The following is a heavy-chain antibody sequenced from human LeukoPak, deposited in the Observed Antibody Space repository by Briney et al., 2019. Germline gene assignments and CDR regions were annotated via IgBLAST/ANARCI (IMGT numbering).Heavy chain of an antibody. Sequence: GASLTLSCAASGSSFRSYNMNWVRQTPGKGLEWVSSITSSSTYTFYADSVKGRFTISRDNARNSLYLQMNSLRAEDTAVYYCAKGSGYEHSYYYYYMDVWWKGTTVTISS. D-gene: IGHD5-12*01. CDR2: ITSSSTYT. V-gene: IGHV3-21*01. CDR1: GSSFRSYN. J-gene: IGHJ6*03. CDR3: AKGSGYEHSYYYYYMDV.